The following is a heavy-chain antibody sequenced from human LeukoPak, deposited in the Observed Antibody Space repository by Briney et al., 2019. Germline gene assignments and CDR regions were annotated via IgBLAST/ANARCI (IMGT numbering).Heavy chain of an antibody. Sequence: PSQTLSLTCTVSGGSISSGSYYWSWIRQPAGKGLEWIGRIYTSGSTNYNPSLKSRVTISVDTSKNQFSLKLSSVTAADTAVYYGARDNLAYYDFWSGYNAFDIWGQGTMVTVSS. J-gene: IGHJ3*02. CDR1: GGSISSGSYY. V-gene: IGHV4-61*02. CDR3: ARDNLAYYDFWSGYNAFDI. CDR2: IYTSGST. D-gene: IGHD3-3*01.